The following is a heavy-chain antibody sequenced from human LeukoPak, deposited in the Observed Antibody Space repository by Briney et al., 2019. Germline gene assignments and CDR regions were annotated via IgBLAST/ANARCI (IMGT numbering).Heavy chain of an antibody. D-gene: IGHD3-9*01. V-gene: IGHV3-30*03. CDR3: ARVSDTYYDILTGSDPVY. J-gene: IGHJ4*02. CDR1: GFTFSSYG. Sequence: GGSLRLSCAASGFTFSSYGMHWVRQAPGKGLEWVAVISYDGSNKYYADSVKGRFTISRDNAKNSLYLQMNSLRAEDTAVYYCARVSDTYYDILTGSDPVYWGQGTLVTVSS. CDR2: ISYDGSNK.